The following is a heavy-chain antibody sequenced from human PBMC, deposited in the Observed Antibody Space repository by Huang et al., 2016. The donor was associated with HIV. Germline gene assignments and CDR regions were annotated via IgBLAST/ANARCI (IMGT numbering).Heavy chain of an antibody. CDR2: SFTGGVT. D-gene: IGHD3-22*01. CDR3: AAVGRHYDGSGYYYLAFDI. CDR1: GGSINNGTYY. V-gene: IGHV4-61*09. Sequence: QVQVQESGPGLVKPSQTLSLTCTVSGGSINNGTYYWSWIRQPAGKGLEWIGLSFTGGVTNYNPSLKSRLNCSVDTAKNQFSLRLSSVTAADTAVYYCAAVGRHYDGSGYYYLAFDIWGRGTMVTVSS. J-gene: IGHJ3*02.